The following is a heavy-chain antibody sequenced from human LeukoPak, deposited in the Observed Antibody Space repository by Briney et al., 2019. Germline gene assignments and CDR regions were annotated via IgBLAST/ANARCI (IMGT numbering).Heavy chain of an antibody. D-gene: IGHD3-10*01. Sequence: GRSLRLSCAASGFTFSSYGMHWVRQAPGKGLEWVAVISYDGSNKYYADSVKGRFTISRDNSKNTLYLQMNSLRAEDTAVYYCAKWVHGSGSYYSGGFDYWGQGTLVTVSS. CDR3: AKWVHGSGSYYSGGFDY. J-gene: IGHJ4*02. V-gene: IGHV3-30*18. CDR1: GFTFSSYG. CDR2: ISYDGSNK.